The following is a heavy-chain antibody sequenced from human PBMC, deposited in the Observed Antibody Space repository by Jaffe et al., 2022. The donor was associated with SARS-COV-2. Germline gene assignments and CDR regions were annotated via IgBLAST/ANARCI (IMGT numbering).Heavy chain of an antibody. CDR2: INPNSGGT. D-gene: IGHD6-19*01. CDR1: GYTFTGYY. J-gene: IGHJ6*02. CDR3: ARGGGLSGWYVYDYYYYGMDV. Sequence: QVQLVQSGAEVKKPGASVKVSCKASGYTFTGYYMHWVRQAPGQGLEWMGRINPNSGGTNYAQKFQGRVTMTRDTSISTAYMELSRLRSDDTAVYYCARGGGLSGWYVYDYYYYGMDVWGQGTTVTVSS. V-gene: IGHV1-2*06.